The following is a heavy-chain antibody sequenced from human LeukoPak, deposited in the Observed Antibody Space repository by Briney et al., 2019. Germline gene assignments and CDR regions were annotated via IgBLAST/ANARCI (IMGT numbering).Heavy chain of an antibody. J-gene: IGHJ1*01. V-gene: IGHV3-23*01. D-gene: IGHD3-22*01. Sequence: GGSLRLSCAASGFTFSSYSINWVRQAPGKGLEWVSTISGSGGSTYYADSVKGRFTISRDNSKNTLYLHVDSLRAEDTAVYYCARPGGVYYYDSSGYSHWGQGTLVTVSS. CDR2: ISGSGGST. CDR3: ARPGGVYYYDSSGYSH. CDR1: GFTFSSYS.